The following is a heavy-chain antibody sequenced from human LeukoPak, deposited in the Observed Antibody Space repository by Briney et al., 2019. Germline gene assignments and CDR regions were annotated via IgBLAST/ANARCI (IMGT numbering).Heavy chain of an antibody. J-gene: IGHJ4*02. V-gene: IGHV3-23*01. CDR3: ANPGIGSDIGY. CDR2: ISGSGGST. Sequence: GGSLRLSCAASGFTFSSYAMSWVRQAPGKGLEWVSAISGSGGSTHYADSVKGRFTISRDNSKNTLYLQMNSLRAEDTAVYYCANPGIGSDIGYWGQGTLVTVSS. CDR1: GFTFSSYA. D-gene: IGHD2-21*02.